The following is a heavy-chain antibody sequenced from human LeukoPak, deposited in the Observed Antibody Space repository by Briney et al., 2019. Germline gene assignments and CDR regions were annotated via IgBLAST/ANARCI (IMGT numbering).Heavy chain of an antibody. V-gene: IGHV1-2*02. CDR1: GYTFTGYY. J-gene: IGHJ4*02. CDR3: ARGGEDGFDY. D-gene: IGHD3-16*01. Sequence: GASVKVPCKASGYTFTGYYMHWVRQAPGQGLEWMGWINPNSGDTNYAQRFQGRVTLTRDTSISTAHMELSSLRSDDTAVHYCARGGEDGFDYWGQGTLVTVSS. CDR2: INPNSGDT.